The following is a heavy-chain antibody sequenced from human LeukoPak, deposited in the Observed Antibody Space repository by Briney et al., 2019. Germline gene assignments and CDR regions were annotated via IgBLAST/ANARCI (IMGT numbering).Heavy chain of an antibody. V-gene: IGHV4-59*08. Sequence: PSETLSPTCTVSGGSISSYYWSWIRQPPGKGLEWIGYIYYSGTTNYNPSLKSRVTIAVDTSKNQFSLKLSSVTAADTAVYYCARGVYIAAAQYGYWGQGTLVTVSS. J-gene: IGHJ4*02. CDR3: ARGVYIAAAQYGY. CDR2: IYYSGTT. CDR1: GGSISSYY. D-gene: IGHD6-13*01.